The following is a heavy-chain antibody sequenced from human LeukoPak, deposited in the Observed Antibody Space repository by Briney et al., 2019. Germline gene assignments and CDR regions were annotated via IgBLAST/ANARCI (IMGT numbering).Heavy chain of an antibody. CDR3: AREKGKVFGEFSLLGVYYMDV. CDR1: GFTFSSYE. D-gene: IGHD3-10*02. Sequence: GGSLRLSCAASGFTFSSYEMNWVRQAPGKGLEWISYISSSGSTIYYADSVKGRFTISKDNAKKSLYLQMNSLRAEDTAVYYCAREKGKVFGEFSLLGVYYMDVWGKGTTVTVSS. V-gene: IGHV3-48*03. J-gene: IGHJ6*03. CDR2: ISSSGSTI.